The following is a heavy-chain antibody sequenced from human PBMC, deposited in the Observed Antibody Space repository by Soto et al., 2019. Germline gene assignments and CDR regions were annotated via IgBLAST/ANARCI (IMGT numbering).Heavy chain of an antibody. D-gene: IGHD3-9*01. J-gene: IGHJ4*02. CDR3: ARSAPFDIYAITPVEF. CDR1: GYPFTILG. CDR2: ISANNGNA. Sequence: VSAKLSCKASGYPFTILGISLVRQAPGQGLEWVGWISANNGNAKYSQKFQGRVSLTTGASASTAYMELRSLRSDDRAVYYCARSAPFDIYAITPVEFWGRGTVVTGSS. V-gene: IGHV1-18*01.